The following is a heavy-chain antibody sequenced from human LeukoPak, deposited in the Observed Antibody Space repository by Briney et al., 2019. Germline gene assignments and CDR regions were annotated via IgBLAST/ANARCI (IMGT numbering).Heavy chain of an antibody. CDR3: AKEIYSDSSAFFDY. Sequence: GRSLRLSCAASGFSFSSYGIHWVRQAPGKGLEWVAVIGYDGSNKYYADSVKGRFTISRDNSKNTLYLQMNSLRTEDTAVYFCAKEIYSDSSAFFDYWGQGTLVTVSS. V-gene: IGHV3-30*18. CDR1: GFSFSSYG. J-gene: IGHJ4*02. D-gene: IGHD3-22*01. CDR2: IGYDGSNK.